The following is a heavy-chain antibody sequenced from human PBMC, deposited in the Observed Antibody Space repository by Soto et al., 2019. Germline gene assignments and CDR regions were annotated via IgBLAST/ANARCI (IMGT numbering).Heavy chain of an antibody. V-gene: IGHV1-2*02. CDR2: INPNTGGT. J-gene: IGHJ4*02. Sequence: QVHLVQSGAEVKKPGTSVKVSCKASGYTFTAYYMHWVRQAPGQGLEWMGWINPNTGGTGYAQTRQGRVTMTRDTSITTAYLELSGLRSDDTAVYYCARASCSSATCPFDYWGQGTLVTVSS. D-gene: IGHD2-2*01. CDR1: GYTFTAYY. CDR3: ARASCSSATCPFDY.